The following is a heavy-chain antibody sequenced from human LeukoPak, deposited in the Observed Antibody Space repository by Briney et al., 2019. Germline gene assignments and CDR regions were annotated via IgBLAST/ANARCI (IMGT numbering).Heavy chain of an antibody. CDR2: IKQDGSEK. D-gene: IGHD3/OR15-3a*01. Sequence: GGSLRLSCAASGFTFSSYWMSWVRQAPGKGLEWVANIKQDGSEKYYVDSVKGRFTISRDNAKNSLYLQMNSLRAEDTAVYYCARMSGTGNNYFDYWGQGTLVTVSS. V-gene: IGHV3-7*01. CDR3: ARMSGTGNNYFDY. CDR1: GFTFSSYW. J-gene: IGHJ4*02.